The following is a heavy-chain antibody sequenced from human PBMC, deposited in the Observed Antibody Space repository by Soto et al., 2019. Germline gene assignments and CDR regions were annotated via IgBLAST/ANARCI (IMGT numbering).Heavy chain of an antibody. V-gene: IGHV3-48*01. J-gene: IGHJ5*02. Sequence: GGSLRLSCAASGFTFSSYSMDGVRQAPGKGLEWVSYISSSSTIYYADSVKGRFTISRDNAKNPLYLQMNSLRAEDTAVYYCARHPERIAQIGWFDPWGQGTLVTVSS. CDR2: ISSSSTI. CDR1: GFTFSSYS. CDR3: ARHPERIAQIGWFDP. D-gene: IGHD6-13*01.